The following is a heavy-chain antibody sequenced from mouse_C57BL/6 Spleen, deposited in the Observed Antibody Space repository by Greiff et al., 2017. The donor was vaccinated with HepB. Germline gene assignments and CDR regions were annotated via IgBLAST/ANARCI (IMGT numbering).Heavy chain of an antibody. Sequence: VQLQQSGPELVKPGASVKISCKASGYAFSSSWMNWVKQRPGKGLEWIGRIYPGDGDTNYNGKFKGKATLTADNTSSTAYMQLSSLTSEDSAVYFCARSDYKRGGYYFDYWGQGTTLTVSS. CDR3: ARSDYKRGGYYFDY. J-gene: IGHJ2*01. CDR1: GYAFSSSW. D-gene: IGHD2-12*01. V-gene: IGHV1-82*01. CDR2: IYPGDGDT.